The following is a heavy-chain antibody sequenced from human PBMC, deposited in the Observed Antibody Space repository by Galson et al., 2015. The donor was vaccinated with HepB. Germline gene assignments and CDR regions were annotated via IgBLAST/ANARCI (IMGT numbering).Heavy chain of an antibody. D-gene: IGHD1-26*01. CDR1: GGTFSSYA. CDR3: ASDPADSGSYYYGVRGQTHNLDY. Sequence: SVKVSCKASGGTFSSYAISWVRQAPGQGLEWMGRIIPILGIANYAQKFQGRVTITADKSTSTAYMELSSLRSEDTAVYYCASDPADSGSYYYGVRGQTHNLDYWGQGTLVTVSS. J-gene: IGHJ4*02. V-gene: IGHV1-69*04. CDR2: IIPILGIA.